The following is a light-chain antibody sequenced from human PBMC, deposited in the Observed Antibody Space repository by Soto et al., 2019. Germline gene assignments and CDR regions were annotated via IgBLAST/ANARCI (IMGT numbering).Light chain of an antibody. CDR3: QQYESSLWT. Sequence: EIVLTQSPGTLSLSPGERATLSCRASQSVSSTYVAWYQQKPGQAPRLLIYGASSRASGIPDRFSGSGSGTDFTLIISRLEPEDFAVYYCQQYESSLWTFGQGTKLEIK. CDR1: QSVSSTY. CDR2: GAS. V-gene: IGKV3-20*01. J-gene: IGKJ1*01.